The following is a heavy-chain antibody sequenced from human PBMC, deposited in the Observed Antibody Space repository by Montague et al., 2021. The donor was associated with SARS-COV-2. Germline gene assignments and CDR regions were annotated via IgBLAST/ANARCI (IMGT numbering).Heavy chain of an antibody. Sequence: SLRFSCAASGFTFSSYAMHWVRQAPGKGLEWVAVISYDGSNKYYADSVKGRFTISRDNSKNTLYLQMNSLRAEDTAVYYCASGGIVGATWGAFDIWGQGTMVTVSS. D-gene: IGHD1-26*01. CDR1: GFTFSSYA. V-gene: IGHV3-30*04. CDR2: ISYDGSNK. CDR3: ASGGIVGATWGAFDI. J-gene: IGHJ3*02.